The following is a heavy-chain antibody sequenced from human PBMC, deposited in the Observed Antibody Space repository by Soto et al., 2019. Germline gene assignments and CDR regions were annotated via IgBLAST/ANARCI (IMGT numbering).Heavy chain of an antibody. D-gene: IGHD3-3*01. CDR2: IYSGGST. J-gene: IGHJ6*02. Sequence: PGGSLRLSCAASGFTVSSNYMSWVRQAPGKGLEWVSVIYSGGSTYYADSVKGRFTISRDNSKNTLYLQMNSLRAEDTAVYYCASPSRYYDFWSGYYPGGYYYGMDVWGQGTTVTVSS. V-gene: IGHV3-53*01. CDR1: GFTVSSNY. CDR3: ASPSRYYDFWSGYYPGGYYYGMDV.